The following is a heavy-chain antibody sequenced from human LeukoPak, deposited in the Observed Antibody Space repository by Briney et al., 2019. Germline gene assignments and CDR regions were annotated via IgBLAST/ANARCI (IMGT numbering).Heavy chain of an antibody. CDR2: IYHSGST. Sequence: SETLSLTCTVSGYSISSGYYWGWIGQPPGKGREWMGRIYHSGSTYYNPSLKSRVTTSVDTSKNQFSLKLSSVTAADTAVYYCARVRGYCSSGSCGMDVWGQGTTVTVSS. CDR3: ARVRGYCSSGSCGMDV. V-gene: IGHV4-38-2*02. D-gene: IGHD2-15*01. J-gene: IGHJ6*02. CDR1: GYSISSGYY.